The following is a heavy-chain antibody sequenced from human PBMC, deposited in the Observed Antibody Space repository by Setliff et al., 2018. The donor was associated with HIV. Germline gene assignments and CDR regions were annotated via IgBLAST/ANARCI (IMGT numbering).Heavy chain of an antibody. J-gene: IGHJ4*01. CDR3: AHVNSFRSVYFDS. CDR1: WFSLSNAGMG. V-gene: IGHV2-26*01. D-gene: IGHD3-10*01. Sequence: SGPTLVNPTETLTLTCTVSWFSLSNAGMGVSSIRQPPGKALEWLAHIFSNDEKSYSTSLKSRLTISKDTSNNPVVLIMSHMDPEDTATYFCAHVNSFRSVYFDSWGEGMLVTVSS. CDR2: IFSNDEK.